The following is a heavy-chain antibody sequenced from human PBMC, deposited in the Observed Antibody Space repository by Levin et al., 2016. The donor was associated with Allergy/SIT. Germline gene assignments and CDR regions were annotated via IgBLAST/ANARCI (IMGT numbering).Heavy chain of an antibody. Sequence: ETLSLTCAASGFTFSSYSMSWVRQAPGKGLEWVSVIYSDDRTYYAASVKGRFTISRDNSKNSLYLQMNSLRADDTALYYCARKGDGDNFANLDYWGQGTLVTVSS. CDR1: GFTFSSYS. J-gene: IGHJ4*02. CDR2: IYSDDRT. D-gene: IGHD5-24*01. V-gene: IGHV3-53*01. CDR3: ARKGDGDNFANLDY.